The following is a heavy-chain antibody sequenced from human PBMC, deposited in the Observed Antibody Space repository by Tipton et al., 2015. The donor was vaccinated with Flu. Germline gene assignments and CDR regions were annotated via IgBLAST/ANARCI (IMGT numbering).Heavy chain of an antibody. CDR2: INHSGST. CDR1: GGSFSGYY. V-gene: IGHV4-34*01. Sequence: GLVKPSETLSLTCAVYGGSFSGYYWSWIRQPPGKGLEWIGEINHSGSTNYNPSLKSRVTISVDTSKNQFSLKLSSVTAADTAVYYCARVKRQLLFLASVRGYFDYWGQGTLVTVSS. D-gene: IGHD2-2*01. J-gene: IGHJ4*02. CDR3: ARVKRQLLFLASVRGYFDY.